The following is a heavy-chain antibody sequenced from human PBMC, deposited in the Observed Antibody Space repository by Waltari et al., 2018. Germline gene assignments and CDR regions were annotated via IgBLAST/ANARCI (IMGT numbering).Heavy chain of an antibody. CDR2: ISWNSGSI. J-gene: IGHJ4*02. CDR1: GFSFDVHA. D-gene: IGHD1-26*01. V-gene: IGHV3-9*01. Sequence: VQPGRSLRLSCAASGFSFDVHAMHWVRQAPGKGLEWVSGISWNSGSIGYADSVKGRFTISRDNAKNSLYLQMDSLRAEDTALYYCAKDMSRHRSTSNDYWGQGTLVTVSA. CDR3: AKDMSRHRSTSNDY.